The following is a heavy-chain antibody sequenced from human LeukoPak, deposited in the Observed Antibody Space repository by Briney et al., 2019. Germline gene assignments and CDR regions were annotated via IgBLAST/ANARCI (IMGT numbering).Heavy chain of an antibody. CDR1: GFTFGDYA. J-gene: IGHJ4*02. CDR2: IRAKAHGGTT. D-gene: IGHD1-26*01. Sequence: PGGSLRLSCTASGFTFGDYAMIWVRQAPGKGLEWVGFIRAKAHGGTTEYAASVKGRFTISRDDSKSIAYLQMTSLKTEDTAVYYCTRASGSYSPFFDYWGQGTLVTVSS. V-gene: IGHV3-49*04. CDR3: TRASGSYSPFFDY.